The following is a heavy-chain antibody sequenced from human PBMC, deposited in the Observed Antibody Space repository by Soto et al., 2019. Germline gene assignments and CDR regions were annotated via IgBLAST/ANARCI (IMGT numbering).Heavy chain of an antibody. Sequence: PGESLKISCKGSGYSFTSYWIGWVRQMPGKGLEWMGIIYPGDSDTRYSPSFQGQVTISADKSISTAYLQWSSLKASDTAMFYCAKTHGGITGPDHVFDIWRQGTMVPFSS. D-gene: IGHD1-20*01. J-gene: IGHJ3*02. CDR3: AKTHGGITGPDHVFDI. CDR2: IYPGDSDT. CDR1: GYSFTSYW. V-gene: IGHV5-51*01.